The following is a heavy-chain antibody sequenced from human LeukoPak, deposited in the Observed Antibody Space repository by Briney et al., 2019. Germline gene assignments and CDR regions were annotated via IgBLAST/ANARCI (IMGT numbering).Heavy chain of an antibody. CDR3: ARWYYYDSSGYYYDAFDI. J-gene: IGHJ3*02. Sequence: SETLSLTCTVSGGSISSYYWSWIRQPPGKGLEWIGYIYYSGSTNYNPSLKSRVTISVDTSKNQFSLKLSSVTAADTAVYYCARWYYYDSSGYYYDAFDIWGQGTMVTVSS. CDR1: GGSISSYY. CDR2: IYYSGST. D-gene: IGHD3-22*01. V-gene: IGHV4-59*08.